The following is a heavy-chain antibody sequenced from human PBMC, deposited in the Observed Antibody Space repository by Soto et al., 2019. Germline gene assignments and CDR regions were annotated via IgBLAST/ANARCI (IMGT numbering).Heavy chain of an antibody. V-gene: IGHV4-59*01. CDR1: GGSISGYY. CDR2: IYCSGST. D-gene: IGHD3-3*01. Sequence: SETLSLTCTVSGGSISGYYWSWIRQPPGKGLEWIGYIYCSGSTKYNPSLKSRLTIAIDTSKKQFSLRLSSVTAADTAVYYCAALWTGFYGMDVWGQGTTVTVSS. CDR3: AALWTGFYGMDV. J-gene: IGHJ6*02.